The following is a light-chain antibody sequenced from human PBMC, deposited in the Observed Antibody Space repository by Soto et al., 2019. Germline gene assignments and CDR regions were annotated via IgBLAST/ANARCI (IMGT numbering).Light chain of an antibody. Sequence: QSALAQPASVSGSPGQSITISCTGTSGFFGSFSLVPWYQHHPGKPPKVMISERHRRPSRVPDRFSGSTSVNSASLTISGLQPDDEADYYCCLYIGATAYVFGTGTKGTVL. J-gene: IGLJ1*01. CDR3: CLYIGATAYV. V-gene: IGLV2-23*01. CDR2: ERH. CDR1: SGFFGSFSL.